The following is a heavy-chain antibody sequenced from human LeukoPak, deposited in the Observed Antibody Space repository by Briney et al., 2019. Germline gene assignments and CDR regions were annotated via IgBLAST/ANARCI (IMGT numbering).Heavy chain of an antibody. J-gene: IGHJ4*02. Sequence: PGGSLRLSCAASGFTVSSNYMSWVCQAPGKGLEWVSVIYSGGSTYYADSVKGRFTISRDNSKNTLYLQMNSLRAEDTAVYYCARSPRGFYYFDYWGQGTLVTVSS. CDR1: GFTVSSNY. CDR3: ARSPRGFYYFDY. D-gene: IGHD2-15*01. CDR2: IYSGGST. V-gene: IGHV3-53*01.